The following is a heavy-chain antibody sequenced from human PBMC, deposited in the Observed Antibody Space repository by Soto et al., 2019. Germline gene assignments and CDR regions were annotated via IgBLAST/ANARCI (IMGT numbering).Heavy chain of an antibody. V-gene: IGHV2-5*02. Sequence: QITLKESGPSLVKPTQPLTLTCTFSAFSLSTSGVGVGWIRQPPGKALEWLTFIYWDDDKRYSPSLKSRLTIPKYTSKNQVVPTLPTMDPVDTATYYCARLVAAGITYSSDSWCQGTLVTDSS. CDR1: AFSLSTSGVG. CDR3: ARLVAAGITYSSDS. J-gene: IGHJ4*02. D-gene: IGHD2-21*01. CDR2: IYWDDDK.